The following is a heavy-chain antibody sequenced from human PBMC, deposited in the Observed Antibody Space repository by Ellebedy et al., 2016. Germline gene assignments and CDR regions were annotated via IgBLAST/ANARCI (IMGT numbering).Heavy chain of an antibody. Sequence: SETLSLXXTVSGGSITSYYWSWIRQPAGKGLEWIGRIYAPGSTNYNPSLKSRVSMSLDTSKNQFSLNLRSVTAADTAVYYCAKENNIVVSARFDPWGQGILVTVSS. CDR3: AKENNIVVSARFDP. V-gene: IGHV4-4*07. D-gene: IGHD3-16*02. CDR1: GGSITSYY. CDR2: IYAPGST. J-gene: IGHJ5*02.